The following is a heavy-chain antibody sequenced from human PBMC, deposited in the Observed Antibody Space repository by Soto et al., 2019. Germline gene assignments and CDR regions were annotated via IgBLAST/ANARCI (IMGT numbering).Heavy chain of an antibody. Sequence: QVQLVESGGGVVQPGRSLRLSCAASGFTFSWYAMHWVRQAPGKGLEWVAVISYDGSNKYYADSVKGRFTISRDSSKNTLYLQMNSLRAEDTVVYYCARDWSNYVGSYYGMDVWGQGTTVTVSS. J-gene: IGHJ6*02. D-gene: IGHD4-4*01. CDR3: ARDWSNYVGSYYGMDV. V-gene: IGHV3-30-3*01. CDR1: GFTFSWYA. CDR2: ISYDGSNK.